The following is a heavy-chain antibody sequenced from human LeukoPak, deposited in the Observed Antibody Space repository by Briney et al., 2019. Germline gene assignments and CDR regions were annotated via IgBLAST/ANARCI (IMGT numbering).Heavy chain of an antibody. D-gene: IGHD3-22*01. V-gene: IGHV4-59*07. J-gene: IGHJ4*02. CDR2: ISYTVGT. CDR3: ASTARWLFFDS. Sequence: SDTLSLTCAVSGGSINTLHWGWFRQSPGKGLEWIGFISYTVGTNYDPSLKSRVTISLDTPKYQVSLRLTSVTAADTAVYYCASTARWLFFDSWGPGILVTVSS. CDR1: GGSINTLH.